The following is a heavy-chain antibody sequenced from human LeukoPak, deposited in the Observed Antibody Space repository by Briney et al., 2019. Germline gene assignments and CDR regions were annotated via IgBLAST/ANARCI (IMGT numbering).Heavy chain of an antibody. Sequence: SETLSLTCAVYGGSFSGYYWSWIRQPPGKGLEWIGEINHSGSTNYNPSLKSRVTISVDTSKNQFSLKLSSVTAADTAVYYCARDGDVVVPARAFDIWGQGTMVTVSS. V-gene: IGHV4-34*01. CDR3: ARDGDVVVPARAFDI. J-gene: IGHJ3*02. CDR2: INHSGST. D-gene: IGHD2-2*01. CDR1: GGSFSGYY.